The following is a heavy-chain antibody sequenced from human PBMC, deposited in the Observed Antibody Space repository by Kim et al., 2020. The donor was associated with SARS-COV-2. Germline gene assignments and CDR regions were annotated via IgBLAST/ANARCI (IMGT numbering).Heavy chain of an antibody. J-gene: IGHJ4*02. CDR3: ASSGSGQSKSFDY. Sequence: RETLSLTCAVSGGSISSSNWWSWVRQPPGKGLEWIGEIYHSGSTNYNPSLESRVTISVDKSKNQFSLKLSSVTAADTAVYYCASSGSGQSKSFDYWGQGTLVTVSS. CDR1: GGSISSSNW. CDR2: IYHSGST. V-gene: IGHV4-4*03. D-gene: IGHD6-19*01.